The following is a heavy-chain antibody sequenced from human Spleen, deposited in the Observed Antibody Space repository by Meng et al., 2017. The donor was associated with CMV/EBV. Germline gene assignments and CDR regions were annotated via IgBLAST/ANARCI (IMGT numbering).Heavy chain of an antibody. CDR2: IWNDGSDK. CDR3: AKDLGGGNNYYYAMDV. V-gene: IGHV3-33*06. J-gene: IGHJ6*01. CDR1: GFTFTTYW. D-gene: IGHD2-15*01. Sequence: GESLKISCAASGFTFTTYWMNWVRQAPGKGLEWVAVIWNDGSDKYYADSVKGRFTISRDNSKNTLYLQMNSLRGDDTAVYHCAKDLGGGNNYYYAMDVWGQGTTVTVSS.